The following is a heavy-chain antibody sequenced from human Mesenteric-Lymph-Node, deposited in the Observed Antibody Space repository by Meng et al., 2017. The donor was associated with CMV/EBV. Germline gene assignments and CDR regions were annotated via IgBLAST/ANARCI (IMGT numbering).Heavy chain of an antibody. CDR3: AKPSNVDTAMVTN. CDR1: GFTFSSYW. V-gene: IGHV3-7*01. CDR2: IKQDGSEK. J-gene: IGHJ4*02. D-gene: IGHD5-18*01. Sequence: GGSLRLSCTASGFTFSSYWMSWVRQAPGKGLEWVANIKQDGSEKYYVDSVKGRFTISRDNAKNSLYLQMNSLRAEDTAVYYCAKPSNVDTAMVTNWGQGTLVTVSS.